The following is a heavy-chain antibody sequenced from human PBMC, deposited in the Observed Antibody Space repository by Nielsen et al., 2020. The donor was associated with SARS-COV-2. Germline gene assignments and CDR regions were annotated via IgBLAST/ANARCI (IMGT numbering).Heavy chain of an antibody. CDR2: ISAYNGNT. V-gene: IGHV1-18*04. D-gene: IGHD2-2*02. CDR1: GYTFTSYG. CDR3: ARDARGGHQLLYGLGAY. J-gene: IGHJ4*02. Sequence: ASVKVSCKASGYTFTSYGISWVRQAPGQGLEWMGWISAYNGNTNYAQKLQGRVTMTTDTSTSTAYMELRSLRSDDTAVYYCARDARGGHQLLYGLGAYWGQGTLVTVSS.